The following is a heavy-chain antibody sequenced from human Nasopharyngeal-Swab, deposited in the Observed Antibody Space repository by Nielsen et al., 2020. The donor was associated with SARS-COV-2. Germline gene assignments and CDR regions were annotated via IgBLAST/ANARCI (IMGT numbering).Heavy chain of an antibody. J-gene: IGHJ4*02. CDR1: GFTFKTYA. CDR3: AKTNSGSYCN. D-gene: IGHD3-10*01. Sequence: ESLKISCAASGFTFKTYAMTWVRQAPGKGLEWVSVISGSGGSTYYTDSVKGRFTISRDNSKSMLYLQMNSLRAEDTAVYYCAKTNSGSYCNWGQGTLVTVSS. V-gene: IGHV3-23*01. CDR2: ISGSGGST.